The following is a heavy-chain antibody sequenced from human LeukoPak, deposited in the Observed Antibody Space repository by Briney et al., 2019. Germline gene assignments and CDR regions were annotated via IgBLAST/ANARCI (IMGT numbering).Heavy chain of an antibody. J-gene: IGHJ6*03. D-gene: IGHD5-18*01. CDR3: ARGVHGYSYGYVPWELYSYMDV. V-gene: IGHV3-53*01. CDR1: GLTVSSYS. CDR2: IYSGGST. Sequence: GGSLRLSCTVSGLTVSSYSMSWVRQAPGKGLECISVIYSGGSTDYADSVKGRLTISRDNSKNPLYLQMNSLRAEDTAMYYCARGVHGYSYGYVPWELYSYMDVWGKGTTVSISS.